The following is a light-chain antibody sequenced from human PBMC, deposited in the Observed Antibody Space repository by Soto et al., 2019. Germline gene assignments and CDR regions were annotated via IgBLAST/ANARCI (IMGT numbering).Light chain of an antibody. CDR2: AAS. J-gene: IGKJ1*01. V-gene: IGKV1-27*01. Sequence: DIQMTQSPSSLSASLGDRVTITCRASQGIKKYVAWYQQKPGKVPKLLIYAASSLQSGVPSRFSGSGSGTDFTLTISSLQPEDVATYYCQQYDSSPRTFGQGTKVEIK. CDR1: QGIKKY. CDR3: QQYDSSPRT.